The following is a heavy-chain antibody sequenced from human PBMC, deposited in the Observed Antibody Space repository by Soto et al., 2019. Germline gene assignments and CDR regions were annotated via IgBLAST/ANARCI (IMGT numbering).Heavy chain of an antibody. J-gene: IGHJ5*02. Sequence: SETLSLTCAVYGGSFSGYYWSWIRQPPGEGLEWIGEINHSGSTNYNPSLKSRVTISVDTSKNQFSLKLSSVTAADTAVYYCARGIVVASEVVAATGWFDPWGQGTLVTVSS. V-gene: IGHV4-34*01. CDR3: ARGIVVASEVVAATGWFDP. CDR1: GGSFSGYY. D-gene: IGHD2-15*01. CDR2: INHSGST.